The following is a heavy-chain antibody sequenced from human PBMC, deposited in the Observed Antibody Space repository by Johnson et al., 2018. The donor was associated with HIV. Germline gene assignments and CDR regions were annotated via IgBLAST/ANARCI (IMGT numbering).Heavy chain of an antibody. CDR1: GFTFSSYA. Sequence: QVQLVESGGGVVQPGRSLRLSCAASGFTFSSYAMHWVRQAPGKGLEWVAVISYDGSNKYYADSVKGRFTISSENSKNTLYLQMNSLRAEDTAVYYCAKGLGGWGTNDAFDIWGQGTKVIVSS. CDR3: AKGLGGWGTNDAFDI. J-gene: IGHJ3*02. CDR2: ISYDGSNK. D-gene: IGHD3-16*01. V-gene: IGHV3-30*04.